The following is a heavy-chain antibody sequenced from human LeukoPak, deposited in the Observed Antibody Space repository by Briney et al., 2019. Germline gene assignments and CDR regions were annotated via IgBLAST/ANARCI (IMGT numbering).Heavy chain of an antibody. D-gene: IGHD6-19*01. CDR3: TRAVAGTAHPFDY. V-gene: IGHV3-73*01. CDR1: GFTFSGSA. Sequence: PGGSLKLSCAASGFTFSGSAMHWVRQASGKGLEWVGRIRSKANSYATAYAASVKGRFTISRDDSKNTAYLQMNSLKTEDTAVYYCTRAVAGTAHPFDYWGQGTLVTVSS. CDR2: IRSKANSYAT. J-gene: IGHJ4*02.